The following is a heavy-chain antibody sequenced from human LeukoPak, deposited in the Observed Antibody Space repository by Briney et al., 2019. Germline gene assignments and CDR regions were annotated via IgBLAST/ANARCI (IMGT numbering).Heavy chain of an antibody. V-gene: IGHV3-7*01. D-gene: IGHD1-26*01. CDR2: VKQDETEK. Sequence: GGSLRLTCAASGFTFSRYWMTWVRQTPGKGLEWVANVKQDETEKYYWDSVSGRFTISRDNAKNSLYLQMNSLSAEDTGFYYCTRDTGGSGSYPDYWGQGTLVTVSS. CDR3: TRDTGGSGSYPDY. CDR1: GFTFSRYW. J-gene: IGHJ4*02.